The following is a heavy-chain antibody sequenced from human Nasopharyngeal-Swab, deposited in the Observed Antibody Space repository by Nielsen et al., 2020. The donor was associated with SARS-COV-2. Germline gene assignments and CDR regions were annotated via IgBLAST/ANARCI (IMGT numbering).Heavy chain of an antibody. CDR2: IWYEGSNK. V-gene: IGHV3-30*02. D-gene: IGHD6-6*01. J-gene: IGHJ6*02. CDR1: GFTFSSYG. CDR3: TKASSSSNYYYGMDV. Sequence: GASLKISCAASGFTFSSYGLQWVRRAPGKGLEWLAFIWYEGSNKYYADSVKGRFTISRDNSKNILYLEMNSLRAEDTAIYYCTKASSSSNYYYGMDVWGPGTTVTVSS.